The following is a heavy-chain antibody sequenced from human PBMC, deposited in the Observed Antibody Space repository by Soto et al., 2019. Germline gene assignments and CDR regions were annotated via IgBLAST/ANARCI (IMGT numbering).Heavy chain of an antibody. J-gene: IGHJ4*02. CDR3: ANGWSSSAWNSHYFDA. Sequence: EVQLLESGGGLVQPGGSLRLSCAASGFTFSNYAMRWVRQAPGKGLEWVAAVSGSGGAAYYADSVKGRFTISRDNAKNTMALAMNSLIADDSAVYYCANGWSSSAWNSHYFDAWGQGIRVTVSS. CDR1: GFTFSNYA. D-gene: IGHD3-3*01. CDR2: VSGSGGAA. V-gene: IGHV3-23*01.